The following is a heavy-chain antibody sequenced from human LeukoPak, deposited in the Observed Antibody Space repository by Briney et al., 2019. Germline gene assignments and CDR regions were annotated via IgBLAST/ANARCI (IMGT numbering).Heavy chain of an antibody. D-gene: IGHD2-15*01. J-gene: IGHJ6*02. CDR2: MNPNSGNT. V-gene: IGHV1-8*01. CDR3: ARGIPYCSGGSCYYYYGMDV. Sequence: GASVKVSCKASGYTFTSDDINWVRQATGQGLEWMGWMNPNSGNTGYTQKFQGRVTMTRNTSISTAYMELSSLISEDTAVYYCARGIPYCSGGSCYYYYGMDVWGQGTTVTVSS. CDR1: GYTFTSDD.